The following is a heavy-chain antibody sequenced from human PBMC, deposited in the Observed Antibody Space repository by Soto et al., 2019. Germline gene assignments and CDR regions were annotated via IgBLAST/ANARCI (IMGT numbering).Heavy chain of an antibody. V-gene: IGHV4-39*01. J-gene: IGHJ4*02. CDR1: GGFISSSSYY. Sequence: SETLSLTCTVSGGFISSSSYYWGWIRQPPGKGLEWIGSIYYSGSTYYNPSLKSRVTISVDTSKNQFSLKLSSVTAADTAVYYCARRVEAYSSSYYFDYWGQGTLVTVSS. CDR2: IYYSGST. D-gene: IGHD6-6*01. CDR3: ARRVEAYSSSYYFDY.